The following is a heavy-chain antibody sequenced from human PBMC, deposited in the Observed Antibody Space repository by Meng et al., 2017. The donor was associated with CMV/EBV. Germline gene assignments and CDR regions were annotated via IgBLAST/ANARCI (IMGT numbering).Heavy chain of an antibody. CDR1: GFTASSNY. D-gene: IGHD6-19*01. J-gene: IGHJ4*02. CDR2: IYSGGST. V-gene: IGHV3-53*01. Sequence: GESLKISCAASGFTASSNYMSWVRQAPGKGLEWVSVIYSGGSTYYADSVKGRFTISRDNSKNTLYLQMNSLRAEDTAVYYCARDGVAGIDYWGQGTLVTVSS. CDR3: ARDGVAGIDY.